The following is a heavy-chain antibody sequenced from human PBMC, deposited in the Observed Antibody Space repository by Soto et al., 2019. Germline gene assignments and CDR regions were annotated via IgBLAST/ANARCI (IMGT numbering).Heavy chain of an antibody. Sequence: QVQLVESGGGVVQPGRSLRLSCAASGFTFSSYAMHWVRQAPGKGLEWVAVISYDGSNKYYADSVKGRFTISRDNSKNTLYLQMNSLRAEDTAVYYCARTYYDSSGHDYWGQGTLVTVSS. CDR2: ISYDGSNK. J-gene: IGHJ4*02. V-gene: IGHV3-30-3*01. CDR1: GFTFSSYA. CDR3: ARTYYDSSGHDY. D-gene: IGHD3-22*01.